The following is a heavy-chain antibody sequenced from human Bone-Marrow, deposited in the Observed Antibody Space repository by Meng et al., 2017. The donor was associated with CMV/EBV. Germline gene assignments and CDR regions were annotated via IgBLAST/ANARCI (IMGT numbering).Heavy chain of an antibody. Sequence: GESLKISCAASRFTFSNFAMHWVRQTPGKGLEWVAVISYDGSNKYYADSVKGRFTISRDNSKNTLYLQMNSLRAEDTAVYYCAKGGVQLWSFDYWGQGTLVTVSS. CDR3: AKGGVQLWSFDY. CDR1: RFTFSNFA. V-gene: IGHV3-30-3*01. D-gene: IGHD5-18*01. CDR2: ISYDGSNK. J-gene: IGHJ4*02.